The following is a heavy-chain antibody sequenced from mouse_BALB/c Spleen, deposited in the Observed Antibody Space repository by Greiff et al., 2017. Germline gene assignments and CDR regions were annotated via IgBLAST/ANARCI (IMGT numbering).Heavy chain of an antibody. Sequence: VKLVESGPGLVAPSQSLSITCTVSGFSLTNSGVHWVRQSPGKGLEWLGVIWGDGSTNYNSAFKSRLSISKANSKSQVFLKMNSLQTDDTARYYCAKGAGNYLAWFAYWGQGTLGTVSA. V-gene: IGHV2-6-6*01. D-gene: IGHD2-1*01. J-gene: IGHJ3*01. CDR1: GFSLTNSG. CDR2: IWGDGST. CDR3: AKGAGNYLAWFAY.